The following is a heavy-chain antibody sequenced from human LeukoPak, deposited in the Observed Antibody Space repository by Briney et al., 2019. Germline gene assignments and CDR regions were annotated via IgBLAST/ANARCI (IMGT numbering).Heavy chain of an antibody. CDR1: GGSICSGDYY. CDR3: ARGVVPYYYYYYMDV. V-gene: IGHV4-30-4*08. Sequence: PSEALSLTRTVSGGSICSGDYYWSWIRQPPGKGLEWIGYIYYSGSTYYNPSLKSRVTISVDTSKNQFSLKLSSVTAADTAVYYCARGVVPYYYYYYMDVWGKGTTVTVSS. D-gene: IGHD2-15*01. CDR2: IYYSGST. J-gene: IGHJ6*03.